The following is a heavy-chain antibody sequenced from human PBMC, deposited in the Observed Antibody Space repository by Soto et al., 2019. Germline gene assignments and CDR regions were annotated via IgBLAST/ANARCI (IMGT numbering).Heavy chain of an antibody. Sequence: QVQLQESGPGLVKPSGTLSLTCAVSGGSISSDYWWTWVRQPPGKGLEWIAEMYHSGSTNYNPSLKSRVTLSVEKAKNQISLKLSSVTAADTAVYYCARVLSSGWSRFDYWGQGTLVTVSS. J-gene: IGHJ4*02. D-gene: IGHD6-19*01. CDR2: MYHSGST. CDR3: ARVLSSGWSRFDY. V-gene: IGHV4-4*02. CDR1: GGSISSDYW.